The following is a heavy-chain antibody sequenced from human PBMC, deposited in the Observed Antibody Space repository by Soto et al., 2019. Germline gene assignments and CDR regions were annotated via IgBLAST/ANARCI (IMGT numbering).Heavy chain of an antibody. V-gene: IGHV4-4*02. Sequence: QVHLQESGPGLVAPSGTLSLTCTLSGGSVRAPDWWNWVRQSPDKGLEWIAEVHISGHSNYNPSLRSRVSVSIDSSKNQFYMNLNSVTDADTAIYYCARVRQGCSANNCYFDPWGKVTQVTISS. CDR2: VHISGHS. D-gene: IGHD1-1*01. CDR3: ARVRQGCSANNCYFDP. CDR1: GGSVRAPDW. J-gene: IGHJ5*01.